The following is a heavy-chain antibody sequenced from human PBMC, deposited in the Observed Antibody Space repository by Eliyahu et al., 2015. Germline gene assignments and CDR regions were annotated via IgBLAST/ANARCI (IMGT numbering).Heavy chain of an antibody. CDR3: ARLRRNWYFDL. Sequence: QVQLQQWGAGLLKPSETLSLTCAVYGGSFSGYYWSWIRQPPGKGLEWIGEINHRGSTNYNPSLKSRVTISVDTSKNQXSLKLSSVTAADTAVFYCARLRRNWYFDLWGRGTLVTVSS. V-gene: IGHV4-34*01. CDR2: INHRGST. CDR1: GGSFSGYY. J-gene: IGHJ2*01.